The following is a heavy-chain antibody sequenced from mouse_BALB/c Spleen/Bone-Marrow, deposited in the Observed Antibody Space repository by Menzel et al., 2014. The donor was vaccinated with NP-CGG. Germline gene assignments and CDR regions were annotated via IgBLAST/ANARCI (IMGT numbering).Heavy chain of an antibody. CDR2: INPSTGYA. Sequence: QVQLQQSGAELAKPGASVKMSCKASGYTFTDTWIHWIKQRPGQGLEWIGYINPSTGYAGYNQNFKDKATLTVDKSSSTAYMQLSSLTSEDSAVDYCARDYWGQGTPLTVSS. CDR1: GYTFTDTW. CDR3: ARDY. V-gene: IGHV1-7*01. J-gene: IGHJ2*01.